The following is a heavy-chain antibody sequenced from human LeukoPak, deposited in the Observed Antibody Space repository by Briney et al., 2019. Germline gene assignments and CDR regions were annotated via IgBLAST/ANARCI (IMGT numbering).Heavy chain of an antibody. CDR3: ARDSGSRYLYGSGPFDY. CDR2: ISNNGGRS. Sequence: GGSLRLSCVASGFTFSGYSMHWVRQDSRKGLENVATISNNGGRSFYADSVKDRFTTSRDNSKNTLYLQMGSLRAEDMGVYYCARDSGSRYLYGSGPFDYWGQGTRVTVSS. D-gene: IGHD3-10*01. CDR1: GFTFSGYS. J-gene: IGHJ4*02. V-gene: IGHV3-64*02.